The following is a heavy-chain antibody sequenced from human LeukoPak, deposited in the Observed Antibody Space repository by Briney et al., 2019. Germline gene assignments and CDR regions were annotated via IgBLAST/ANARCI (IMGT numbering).Heavy chain of an antibody. D-gene: IGHD5-12*01. V-gene: IGHV3-7*01. CDR1: GFTFSSFW. Sequence: GGSLRLSCAASGFTFSSFWMTWVRQAPGKGLEWVVNINQDGSEKYYVDSVKGRFTISRDNAKNSVYLQMNSLGAEDTAVYYCARDGGVSGYDLLDYWGQGTLVTVSS. J-gene: IGHJ4*02. CDR2: INQDGSEK. CDR3: ARDGGVSGYDLLDY.